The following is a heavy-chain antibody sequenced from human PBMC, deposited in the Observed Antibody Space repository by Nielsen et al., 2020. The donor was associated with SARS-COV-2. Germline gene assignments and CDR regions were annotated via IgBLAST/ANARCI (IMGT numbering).Heavy chain of an antibody. CDR2: INPSDGTT. CDR1: GYTFTSHY. Sequence: ASVKVSCKASGYTFTSHYIHWVRQAPGQGLEWMGIINPSDGTTTVTQKFQGRVTMTRDTSTSTVYMEMSSLRSEDTGFYYCARDLGGYTYGYWFDSWGQGTLVTVSS. J-gene: IGHJ5*01. V-gene: IGHV1-46*01. D-gene: IGHD5-18*01. CDR3: ARDLGGYTYGYWFDS.